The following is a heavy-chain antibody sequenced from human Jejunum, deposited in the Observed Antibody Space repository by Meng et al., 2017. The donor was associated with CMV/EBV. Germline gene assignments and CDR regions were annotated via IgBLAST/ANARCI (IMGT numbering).Heavy chain of an antibody. Sequence: SGCRFISTCVWCLRPPPGGEREGWAWLGDHAAATNHAPKFKGRVTVSADRSTSPVYMKLRSVTSDDTAVYYCARGVPGRSDSDYWGQGTLVTVSS. D-gene: IGHD1-26*01. CDR2: LGDHAAAT. J-gene: IGHJ4*02. V-gene: IGHV1-18*01. CDR1: GCRFISTC. CDR3: ARGVPGRSDSDY.